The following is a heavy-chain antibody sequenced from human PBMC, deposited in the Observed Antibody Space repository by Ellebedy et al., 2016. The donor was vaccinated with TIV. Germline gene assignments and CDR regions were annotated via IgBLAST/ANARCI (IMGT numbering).Heavy chain of an antibody. CDR2: IIPILDIA. V-gene: IGHV1-69*04. CDR3: AREEYYDILTGYSISGSDY. D-gene: IGHD3-9*01. J-gene: IGHJ4*02. Sequence: ASVKVSCKASGGTFSSYAISWVRQAPGQGLEWMGRIIPILDIANYAQKFQGRVTITADKSTSRAYMELSSLRSEDTAVYYCAREEYYDILTGYSISGSDYWGQGTLVTVSS. CDR1: GGTFSSYA.